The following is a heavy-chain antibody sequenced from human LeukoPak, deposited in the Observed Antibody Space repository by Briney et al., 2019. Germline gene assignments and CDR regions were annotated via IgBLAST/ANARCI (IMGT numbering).Heavy chain of an antibody. V-gene: IGHV4-61*02. D-gene: IGHD3-3*01. CDR3: AREMDYDFWSGYYVDWFDP. CDR1: GGSISSGSYY. Sequence: PSQTLSLTCTVSGGSISSGSYYWSWIRQPAGKGLEWIGRIYTSGSTNYNPSLKNRVTISVDTSKNQFSLKLSSVTAADTAVYYCAREMDYDFWSGYYVDWFDPWGQGTLVTVSS. J-gene: IGHJ5*02. CDR2: IYTSGST.